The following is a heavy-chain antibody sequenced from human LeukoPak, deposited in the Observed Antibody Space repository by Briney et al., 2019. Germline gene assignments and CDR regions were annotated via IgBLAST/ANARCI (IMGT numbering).Heavy chain of an antibody. CDR2: INPNSGGT. CDR3: ARELGHYYGMDV. J-gene: IGHJ6*02. CDR1: GYTFTGYY. Sequence: ASVKVSCKASGYTFTGYYMHWMRQAPGQGLEWMGWINPNSGGTNYAQKFQGRVTMTRDTSISTAYMELSRLRSDDTAVYYCARELGHYYGMDVWGQGTTVTVSS. V-gene: IGHV1-2*02. D-gene: IGHD3-10*01.